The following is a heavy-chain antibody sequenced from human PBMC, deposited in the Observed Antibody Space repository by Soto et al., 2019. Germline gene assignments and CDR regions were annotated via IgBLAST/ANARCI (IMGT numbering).Heavy chain of an antibody. J-gene: IGHJ4*02. Sequence: GGSLRLSCASSGFKFEDHAMSWVRQAPGRGLEWVGYIRSRSYAGTTAYAASVEGRFVISRDDTRSIAYLQMHGLRIEDTAVYYCTRVLFHDNSAQPFDYWGQGTLVTVSS. CDR2: IRSRSYAGTT. CDR1: GFKFEDHA. V-gene: IGHV3-49*04. CDR3: TRVLFHDNSAQPFDY. D-gene: IGHD3-22*01.